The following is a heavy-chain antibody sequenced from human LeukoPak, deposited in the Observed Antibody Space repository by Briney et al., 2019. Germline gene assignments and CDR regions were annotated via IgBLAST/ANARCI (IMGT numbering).Heavy chain of an antibody. V-gene: IGHV4-59*01. CDR1: GGSISSYY. J-gene: IGHJ5*02. CDR3: ARAFRMYALHNWFDP. D-gene: IGHD2-8*01. Sequence: SETLSLTCTVSGGSISSYYWSWIRQHPGKGLEWIGYIYYSGSTNYNPSLRSRVTISVDTSKNQFALKLSSVTAADTAVYYCARAFRMYALHNWFDPWGQGTLVTVSS. CDR2: IYYSGST.